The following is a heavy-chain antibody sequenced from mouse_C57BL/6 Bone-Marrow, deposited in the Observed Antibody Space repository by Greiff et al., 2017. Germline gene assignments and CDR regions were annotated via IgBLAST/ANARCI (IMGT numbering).Heavy chain of an antibody. Sequence: DVQLQESGAELVRPGASVKLSCTASGFNIKDDYMHWVKQRPEQGLEWIGWIDPENGDTEYASKFQGKATITADTSSNTAYLQLSSLTSEDTAVYYCTFYYDGSSPYWYFDVWGTGTTVTFSS. V-gene: IGHV14-4*01. CDR2: IDPENGDT. CDR3: TFYYDGSSPYWYFDV. CDR1: GFNIKDDY. J-gene: IGHJ1*03. D-gene: IGHD1-1*01.